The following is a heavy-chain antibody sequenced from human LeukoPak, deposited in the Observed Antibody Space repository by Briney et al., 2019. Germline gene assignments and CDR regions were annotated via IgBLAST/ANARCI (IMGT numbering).Heavy chain of an antibody. J-gene: IGHJ4*02. D-gene: IGHD5-18*01. V-gene: IGHV4-39*01. CDR1: GGSISSSSYY. CDR2: IYYSGST. Sequence: PSETLSLTCTVSGGSISSSSYYWGWIRQPRGKGLEWIGSIYYSGSTYYNPSLKSRVTISVDTSKNQFSLKLSSVTAADTAVYYCARHVLDTAMVYHYYFDYWGQGTLVTVSS. CDR3: ARHVLDTAMVYHYYFDY.